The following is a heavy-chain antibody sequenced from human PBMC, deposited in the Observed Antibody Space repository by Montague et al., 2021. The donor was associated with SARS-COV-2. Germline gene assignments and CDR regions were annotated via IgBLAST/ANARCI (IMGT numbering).Heavy chain of an antibody. Sequence: SETLSLTCAVHGGSFSTYYWNWIRQPPGKGLEWIGEIHHGGSTNYNPSLKSRVTISADTSKNKFSLKLTCVAAADTAVYYCARLGDGVVPSPILGVGPYYSYDDMDVWGKGTTVTVSS. V-gene: IGHV4-34*01. CDR2: IHHGGST. CDR1: GGSFSTYY. J-gene: IGHJ6*03. D-gene: IGHD3-10*01. CDR3: ARLGDGVVPSPILGVGPYYSYDDMDV.